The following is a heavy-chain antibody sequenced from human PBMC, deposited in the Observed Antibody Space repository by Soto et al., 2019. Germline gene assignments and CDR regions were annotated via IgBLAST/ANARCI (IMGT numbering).Heavy chain of an antibody. J-gene: IGHJ6*02. CDR1: GFTFSSYG. Sequence: GWSLRLSCAASGFTFSSYGMHWVRQAPGKGLEWVAVISYDGSNKYYADSVKGRFTTSRDNSKNTLYLQMNSLRAEDTAVYYCARDRQYSSSFMDVWGQGTTVTVSS. D-gene: IGHD6-13*01. V-gene: IGHV3-30*03. CDR3: ARDRQYSSSFMDV. CDR2: ISYDGSNK.